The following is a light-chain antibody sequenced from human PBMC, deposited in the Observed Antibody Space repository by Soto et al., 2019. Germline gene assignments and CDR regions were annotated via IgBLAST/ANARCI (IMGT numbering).Light chain of an antibody. Sequence: QSVLTQPPSVSGAPGQRVTISCTGSSSNIGAGYDVHWYQQLPGTAPKLLIYGNSNRPSGVPDRFSGSKSGTSASLAITGLQAPDAADYYHQSYDSSLSGCVFGGGTKLTVL. CDR2: GNS. CDR3: QSYDSSLSGCV. J-gene: IGLJ3*02. V-gene: IGLV1-40*01. CDR1: SSNIGAGYD.